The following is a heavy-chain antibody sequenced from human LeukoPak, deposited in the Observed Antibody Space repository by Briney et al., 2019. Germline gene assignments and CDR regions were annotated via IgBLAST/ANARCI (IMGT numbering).Heavy chain of an antibody. CDR3: AQANRYSGYAEYAFDI. CDR1: GYTFTCYY. CDR2: INPNSGGT. J-gene: IGHJ3*02. D-gene: IGHD5-12*01. V-gene: IGHV1-2*02. Sequence: ASVKVSCKASGYTFTCYYMHWVRQAPGQGLEWMGWINPNSGGTNYAQKFQGRVTMTRDTSISTAYMELSRLRSDDTAVYYCAQANRYSGYAEYAFDIWGQGTMVTVSS.